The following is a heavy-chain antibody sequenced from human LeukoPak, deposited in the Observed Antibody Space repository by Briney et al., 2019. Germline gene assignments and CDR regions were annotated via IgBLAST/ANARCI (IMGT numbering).Heavy chain of an antibody. V-gene: IGHV1-69*05. CDR3: ARGGAQYCSGGSCYCKSTLDNWFDP. J-gene: IGHJ5*02. CDR1: GGTFSSYA. D-gene: IGHD2-15*01. CDR2: IVPIIGTA. Sequence: SVKVSCKASGGTFSSYAISGVRQAPGQRLKWMGGIVPIIGTAIYAQKCQGRVTITTDESTSTAYMELSSLGSEDTAVYYCARGGAQYCSGGSCYCKSTLDNWFDPWGQGTLVSVSS.